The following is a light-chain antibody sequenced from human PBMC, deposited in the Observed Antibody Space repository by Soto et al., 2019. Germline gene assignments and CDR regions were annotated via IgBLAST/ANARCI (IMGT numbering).Light chain of an antibody. CDR2: LGS. Sequence: DIVMTQSPLSLPVTPGEPASISCRSSQSLLHSNGYNYLDWYLQKPGQSPQLLIYLGSNRASGVPDRFSGRGSVTDFTLKISRVEAEDVGVYYCMQGLQPPFTFGPGTKVDIK. CDR1: QSLLHSNGYNY. J-gene: IGKJ3*01. V-gene: IGKV2-28*01. CDR3: MQGLQPPFT.